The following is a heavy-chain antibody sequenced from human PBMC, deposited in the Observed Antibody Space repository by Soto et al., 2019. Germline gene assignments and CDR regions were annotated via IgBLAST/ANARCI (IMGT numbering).Heavy chain of an antibody. CDR2: IYPGDSDT. V-gene: IGHV5-51*01. CDR3: ARLSLPYSSGWEYYYYYGMDV. D-gene: IGHD6-25*01. J-gene: IGHJ6*02. Sequence: GESLKISCKGSGYSFTSYWIGWVRQMPGKGLEWMGIIYPGDSDTRYSPSFQGQVTISADKSISTAYLQWSSLKASDTAMYYCARLSLPYSSGWEYYYYYGMDVWGQGTTVTVSS. CDR1: GYSFTSYW.